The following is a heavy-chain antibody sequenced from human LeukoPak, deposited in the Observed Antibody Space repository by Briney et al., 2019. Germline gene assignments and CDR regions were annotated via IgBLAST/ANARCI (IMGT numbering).Heavy chain of an antibody. CDR1: GYTFTSYA. CDR2: INAGNGNT. V-gene: IGHV1-3*01. J-gene: IGHJ3*02. CDR3: ARVGGDYRGFAFDI. Sequence: ASVKVSCKASGYTFTSYAMHWMRQAPGQRLEWMGWINAGNGNTKYSQKFQGRVTITRDTSASTAYMELSSLRSEDTAVYYCARVGGDYRGFAFDIWGQGTMVTVSS. D-gene: IGHD4-17*01.